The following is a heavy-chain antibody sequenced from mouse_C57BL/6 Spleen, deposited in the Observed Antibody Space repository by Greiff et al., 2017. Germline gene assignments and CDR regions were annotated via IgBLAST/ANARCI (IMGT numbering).Heavy chain of an antibody. V-gene: IGHV1-54*01. D-gene: IGHD1-1*01. CDR2: INPGSGGT. CDR3: ARSKYYGSSYDYAMDY. Sequence: QVQLQQSGAELVRPGTSVKVSCKASGYAFTNYLIEWVKQRPGQGLEWIGVINPGSGGTNYNEKFKGKATLTADKSSSTAYMQLSSLTSEDSAVYFCARSKYYGSSYDYAMDYWGQGTSVTVSS. CDR1: GYAFTNYL. J-gene: IGHJ4*01.